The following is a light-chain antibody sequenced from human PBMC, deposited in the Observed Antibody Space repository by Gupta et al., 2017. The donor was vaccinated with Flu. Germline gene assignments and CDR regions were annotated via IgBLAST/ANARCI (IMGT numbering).Light chain of an antibody. V-gene: IGLV1-44*01. CDR1: SSNIGSNT. Sequence: SVLPQPPPSPGTPGPPVPISCSRTSSNIGSNTVNWYQHLPGTAPQLLIYTNNQRPSGVPDRFSGSKSGTSATLAISGLQAEDEADYYCAAWDGSRKAYVFGTGTKVTVL. CDR2: TNN. J-gene: IGLJ1*01. CDR3: AAWDGSRKAYV.